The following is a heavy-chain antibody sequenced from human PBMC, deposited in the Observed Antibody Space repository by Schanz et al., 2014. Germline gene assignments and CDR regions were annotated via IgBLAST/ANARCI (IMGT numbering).Heavy chain of an antibody. V-gene: IGHV3-23*01. Sequence: EVQLLESGGGLVQPGGSLRLSCAASGFTFTNYAMSWVRQAPGKGLEWVSALSEGGGGTHYADSVRGRFTISSDSSKNTLYLQMSSLRADDTAVYYCAKAADWPVTRFDPWGQGTLXTVSP. CDR3: AKAADWPVTRFDP. J-gene: IGHJ5*02. D-gene: IGHD3-9*01. CDR1: GFTFTNYA. CDR2: LSEGGGGT.